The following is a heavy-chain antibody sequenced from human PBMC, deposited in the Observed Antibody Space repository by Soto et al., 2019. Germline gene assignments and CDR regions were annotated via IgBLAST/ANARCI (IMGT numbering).Heavy chain of an antibody. CDR2: IYYSGST. J-gene: IGHJ6*02. D-gene: IGHD3-22*01. Sequence: SETLSLTCTVSGGSISSYYWSWIRQPPGKGLEWIGYIYYSGSTNYNPSLKSRVTISVDTSKNQFSLKLSSVTAADTAVYYCARDLGHCSGYYGAGVYYGMDVWGQGTTVIVS. V-gene: IGHV4-59*01. CDR1: GGSISSYY. CDR3: ARDLGHCSGYYGAGVYYGMDV.